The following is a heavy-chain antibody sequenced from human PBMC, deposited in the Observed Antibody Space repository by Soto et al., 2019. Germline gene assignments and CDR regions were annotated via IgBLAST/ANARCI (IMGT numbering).Heavy chain of an antibody. Sequence: QGQLVQSGPEVKKPGASVKVSRKTSGYTFSRYGISWVRQAPGQGLEWMGWISGYNGDTNYAQKVQGRVTMTIDTTTYYADKELRSLTSDDTAIYYCAKNGQPPYYYYGMDVWGQGTTVTVSS. J-gene: IGHJ6*02. CDR3: AKNGQPPYYYYGMDV. D-gene: IGHD2-8*01. V-gene: IGHV1-18*01. CDR2: ISGYNGDT. CDR1: GYTFSRYG.